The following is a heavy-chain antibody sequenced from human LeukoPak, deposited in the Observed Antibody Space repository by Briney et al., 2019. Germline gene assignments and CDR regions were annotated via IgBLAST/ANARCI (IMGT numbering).Heavy chain of an antibody. CDR1: GFTFSTYG. CDR2: ISYEANNE. D-gene: IGHD2-2*01. V-gene: IGHV3-30*02. Sequence: GGSLRLSCAASGFTFSTYGMHWVRQAPGKGLEWVAYISYEANNEQYAESVKGRFTISRDNSKNTLYLQMNSLRPEDTAVYYCAKVVGGLVPAPTDYWGQGTLVTVSS. CDR3: AKVVGGLVPAPTDY. J-gene: IGHJ4*02.